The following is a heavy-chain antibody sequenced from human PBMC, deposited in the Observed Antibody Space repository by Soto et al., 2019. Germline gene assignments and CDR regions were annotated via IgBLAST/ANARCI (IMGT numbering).Heavy chain of an antibody. Sequence: QVQLVESGGGVVQPGRSLRLSCAASGFTFSSYGMHWVRQAPGKGLEWVAVISYDGSNKYYADSVKGRFTIYRDNSKTTLYLQMTSLSAEVRAVYYCAIYSCGWYPLDYWGQGTLVTVAS. D-gene: IGHD6-19*01. J-gene: IGHJ4*02. CDR1: GFTFSSYG. V-gene: IGHV3-30*03. CDR3: AIYSCGWYPLDY. CDR2: ISYDGSNK.